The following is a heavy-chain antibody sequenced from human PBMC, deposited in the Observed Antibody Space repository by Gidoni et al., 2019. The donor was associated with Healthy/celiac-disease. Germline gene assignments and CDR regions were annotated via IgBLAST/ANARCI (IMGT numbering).Heavy chain of an antibody. Sequence: QMQLVQSGPEGKKPGTSVKISCKASRFTFTSSAVQWVRQARGQRLEWIGWIVVGSGNTAYAQKFQERVTITRDMSTSTAYMELSSLRSEDTAVYYCEVRHEDYYFDYWGQGTLVTVSS. J-gene: IGHJ4*02. CDR2: IVVGSGNT. D-gene: IGHD2-15*01. V-gene: IGHV1-58*01. CDR3: EVRHEDYYFDY. CDR1: RFTFTSSA.